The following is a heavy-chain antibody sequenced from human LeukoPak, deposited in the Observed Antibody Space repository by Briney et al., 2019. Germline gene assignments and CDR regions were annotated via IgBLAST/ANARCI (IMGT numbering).Heavy chain of an antibody. CDR1: GFTFSSYA. D-gene: IGHD3-16*01. CDR2: IKSKTDGGTT. CDR3: TTDSARGTRVRIGYYYYGMDV. J-gene: IGHJ6*02. Sequence: PGGSLRLSCAASGFTFSSYAMSWVRQAPGKGLEWVGRIKSKTDGGTTDYAAPVKGRFTISRDDSKNTLYLQMNSLKTEDTAVYYCTTDSARGTRVRIGYYYYGMDVWGQGTTVTVSS. V-gene: IGHV3-15*01.